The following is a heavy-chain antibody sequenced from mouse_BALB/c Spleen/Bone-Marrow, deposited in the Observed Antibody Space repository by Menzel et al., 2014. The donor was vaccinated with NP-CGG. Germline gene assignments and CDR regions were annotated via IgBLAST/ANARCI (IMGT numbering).Heavy chain of an antibody. Sequence: EVQLQQSGGGLVQPGGSLKLSCAASGFDFSRYWMSWVRQAPGKGLEWIGEINPDSSTINYTPSLKDKFIISRDNAKXTLYLQMSKVRSEDTALYYCARLGYYGGFAYWGQGTLVTVSA. CDR1: GFDFSRYW. J-gene: IGHJ3*01. CDR2: INPDSSTI. D-gene: IGHD2-3*01. CDR3: ARLGYYGGFAY. V-gene: IGHV4-1*02.